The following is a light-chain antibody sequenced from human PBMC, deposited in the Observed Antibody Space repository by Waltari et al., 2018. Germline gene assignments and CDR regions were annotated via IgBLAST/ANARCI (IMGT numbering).Light chain of an antibody. J-gene: IGKJ1*01. CDR2: NAS. V-gene: IGKV1-5*03. CDR1: QSISSL. CDR3: QQYNSYPWT. Sequence: DIQMTRSPSTLSASVGDRVTTTLRAIQSISSLLAWYQQKPWKAPKLLIYNASSLESGVPSRFSGSGSGTEFTLTISSLQPDDFATYYCQQYNSYPWTFGQGTKVEIK.